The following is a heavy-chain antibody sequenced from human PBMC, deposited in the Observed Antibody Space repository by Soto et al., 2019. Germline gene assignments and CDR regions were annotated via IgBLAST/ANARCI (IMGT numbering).Heavy chain of an antibody. CDR1: GFHLSCYA. V-gene: IGHV3-23*01. CDR3: AKSRATDVIPPHDY. J-gene: IGHJ4*02. Sequence: GGSLKLSFATSGFHLSCYALSWVPQAPGKGLEWVSAIRGSGVSTYYADSVKGRFTISRDNSKNTLYLQMNSLRAEDTAVYYCAKSRATDVIPPHDYWGQGTLVTVSS. CDR2: IRGSGVST. D-gene: IGHD2-21*01.